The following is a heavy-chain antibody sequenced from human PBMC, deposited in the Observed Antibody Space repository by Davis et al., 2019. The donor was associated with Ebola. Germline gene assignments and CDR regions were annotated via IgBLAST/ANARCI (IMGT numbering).Heavy chain of an antibody. CDR1: GFTFSDYY. J-gene: IGHJ6*02. Sequence: GGSLRLSCAASGFTFSDYYMSWIRQAPGKGLEWVSYISSSGSTIYYADSVKGRFTISRDNAKNSLYLQMNSLRAEDTAVYYCSRFFSARTFRSKSNYYYGMDVWGQGTTVTVSS. D-gene: IGHD3-16*01. CDR2: ISSSGSTI. CDR3: SRFFSARTFRSKSNYYYGMDV. V-gene: IGHV3-11*01.